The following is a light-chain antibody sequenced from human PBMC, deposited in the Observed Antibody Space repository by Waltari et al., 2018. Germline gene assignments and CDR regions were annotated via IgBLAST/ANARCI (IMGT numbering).Light chain of an antibody. CDR1: QSISSY. Sequence: EIVLTQSPGTLSLSPGEGATLSCRASQSISSYLACYQQKPGQAPRLLMYSASRRATGIPNSFSGSGSGTDFSLTISRLEPEDSAVYYCQHYVRLPATFGQGTKVEVK. J-gene: IGKJ1*01. CDR3: QHYVRLPAT. CDR2: SAS. V-gene: IGKV3-20*01.